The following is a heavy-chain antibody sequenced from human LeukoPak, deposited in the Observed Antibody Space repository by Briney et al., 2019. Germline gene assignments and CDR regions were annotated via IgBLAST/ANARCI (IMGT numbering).Heavy chain of an antibody. CDR1: GYTFTSYG. J-gene: IGHJ5*02. V-gene: IGHV1-18*01. D-gene: IGHD3-16*02. Sequence: ASVKVSCKASGYTFTSYGISWVRQAPGQGLEWMGWISAYNGNTNYAQKLQGRGTMTTDTSTSTAYMELRSLRSDDTAVYYCARDKDYVWGSYRYGLVPNWFDPWGQGTLVTVSS. CDR2: ISAYNGNT. CDR3: ARDKDYVWGSYRYGLVPNWFDP.